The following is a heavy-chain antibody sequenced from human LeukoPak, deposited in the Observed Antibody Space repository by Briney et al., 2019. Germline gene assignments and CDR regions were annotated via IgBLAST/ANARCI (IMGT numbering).Heavy chain of an antibody. Sequence: ASVKVSCKASGGTFSSYAISWVRQAPGQGLEGMGGIIPIFGTANYAQKFQGRVTITADKSTSTAYMELSSLRSEDTAVYYCARASGSRDYYGMDVWGKGTTVTVSS. J-gene: IGHJ6*04. CDR2: IIPIFGTA. V-gene: IGHV1-69*06. CDR1: GGTFSSYA. CDR3: ARASGSRDYYGMDV. D-gene: IGHD3-10*01.